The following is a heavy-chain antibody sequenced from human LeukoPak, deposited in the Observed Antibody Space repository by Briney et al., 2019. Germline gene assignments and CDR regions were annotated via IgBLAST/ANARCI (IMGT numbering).Heavy chain of an antibody. CDR3: AKENPVGGTNYFDY. D-gene: IGHD1-26*01. CDR1: GFIFSTYP. Sequence: GGSLRLSCAASGFIFSTYPMSWVRQAPGKGLEWVSAITGSGDSTFYADSVKGRCTISRDNSKNTLSLQMNTLRAEDTAVYYCAKENPVGGTNYFDYWGQGTLVTVSS. CDR2: ITGSGDST. V-gene: IGHV3-23*01. J-gene: IGHJ4*02.